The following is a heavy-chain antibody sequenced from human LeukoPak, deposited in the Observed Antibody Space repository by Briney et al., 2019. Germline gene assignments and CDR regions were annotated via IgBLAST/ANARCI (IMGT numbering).Heavy chain of an antibody. CDR3: SRQVDSAHDY. Sequence: QPGGSLKLSCAASGFTFSGSHVPWVRQASVKGLEWVGHIRNKADDYATAYGASVTGRFTISRDDSKNTAYLQMDSLKTEDTAIYYCSRQVDSAHDYWGQGILVTVSS. J-gene: IGHJ4*02. CDR1: GFTFSGSH. D-gene: IGHD5-12*01. V-gene: IGHV3-73*01. CDR2: IRNKADDYAT.